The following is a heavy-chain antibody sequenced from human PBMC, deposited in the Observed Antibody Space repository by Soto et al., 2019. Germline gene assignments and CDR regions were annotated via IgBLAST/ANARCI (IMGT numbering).Heavy chain of an antibody. CDR3: ARDRGGYDSSGYYDY. D-gene: IGHD3-22*01. Sequence: GGSLRLSCAASGFTFSSYAMHWVRQAPGKGLEWVAVISYDGSNKYYADSVKGRFTISRDNSKNTLYLQMNSLRAEDTAVYYCARDRGGYDSSGYYDYWGQGTLVTVSS. CDR2: ISYDGSNK. V-gene: IGHV3-30-3*01. CDR1: GFTFSSYA. J-gene: IGHJ4*02.